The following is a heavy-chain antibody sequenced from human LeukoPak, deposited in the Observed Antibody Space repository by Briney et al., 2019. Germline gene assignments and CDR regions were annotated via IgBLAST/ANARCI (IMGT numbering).Heavy chain of an antibody. D-gene: IGHD3-9*01. CDR2: INAGNGNT. CDR1: GYTFTSYA. J-gene: IGHJ4*02. Sequence: ASVKVSCTASGYTFTSYAMHWVRQAPGQRLEWMGWINAGNGNTKYSQKFQGRVTITRNTSASTAYMELSSLRSEDTAVYYCARGVLRYFDPNGYFDYWGQGTLVTVSS. V-gene: IGHV1-3*01. CDR3: ARGVLRYFDPNGYFDY.